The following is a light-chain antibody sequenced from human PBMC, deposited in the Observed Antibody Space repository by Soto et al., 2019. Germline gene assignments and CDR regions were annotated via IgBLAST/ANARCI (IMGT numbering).Light chain of an antibody. CDR3: QQYDNWPPAWT. V-gene: IGKV3-15*01. Sequence: EIVMTQSPVTLSVSPGEGATLSCRASQTVSINLAWYQQKPGQAPRLLIYGASTRATGIPARFSGSGSATEFTLTISSLQSEDFAVYYCQQYDNWPPAWTFGQGTKVEIK. CDR2: GAS. J-gene: IGKJ1*01. CDR1: QTVSIN.